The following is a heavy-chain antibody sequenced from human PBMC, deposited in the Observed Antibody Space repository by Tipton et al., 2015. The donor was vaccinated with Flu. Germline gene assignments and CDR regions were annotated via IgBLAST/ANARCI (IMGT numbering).Heavy chain of an antibody. CDR2: IYYSGST. V-gene: IGHV4-39*07. CDR1: GGSISSSSYY. Sequence: TLSLTCTVSGGSISSSSYYWGWIRQPPGKGLEWIGIIYYSGSTYFNPSLKSRVTISVDTSKNQFSLKLSSVTAADTAVYYCARDRLLWFGDRYGMDVWGQGTTVTVSS. CDR3: ARDRLLWFGDRYGMDV. J-gene: IGHJ6*02. D-gene: IGHD3-10*01.